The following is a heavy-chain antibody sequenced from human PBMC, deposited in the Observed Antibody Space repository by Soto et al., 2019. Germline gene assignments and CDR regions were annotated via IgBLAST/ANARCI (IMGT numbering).Heavy chain of an antibody. CDR1: GGSFSPNY. D-gene: IGHD6-13*01. J-gene: IGHJ4*02. CDR2: IDWDGDK. CDR3: ARIVAAAGIDY. V-gene: IGHV2-70*11. Sequence: TLSLTCTVSGGSFSPNYWSWIRQPPGKALEWLARIDWDGDKHYSTSLKTRLTISKDTSKNQVVLTMTNMDPVDTATYYCARIVAAAGIDYWGQGTLVTVSS.